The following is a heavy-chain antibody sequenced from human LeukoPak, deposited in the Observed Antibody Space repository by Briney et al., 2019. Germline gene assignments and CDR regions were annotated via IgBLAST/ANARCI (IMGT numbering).Heavy chain of an antibody. Sequence: PGGSLRLSCAASGFTFSSYSMNWVRQAPGKGLEWVSSISSSSSYIYYADSVKGRFTVSRDNAKNSLYLQMNSLRAEDTAVYYCARDPGHPWEQLTAAFDIWGQGTMVTVSP. D-gene: IGHD1-26*01. V-gene: IGHV3-21*01. CDR3: ARDPGHPWEQLTAAFDI. CDR2: ISSSSSYI. CDR1: GFTFSSYS. J-gene: IGHJ3*02.